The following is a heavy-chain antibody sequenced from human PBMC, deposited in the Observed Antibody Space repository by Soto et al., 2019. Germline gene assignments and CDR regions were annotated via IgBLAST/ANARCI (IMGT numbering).Heavy chain of an antibody. CDR3: ARGGEYSSGWYGY. J-gene: IGHJ4*02. D-gene: IGHD6-19*01. Sequence: EVQLVESGGGLVQPGGSLRLSCAASGFTFSNFWMHWVRQGPGKGLVWVSRINSDESSTSYADSVKGRFTISRDNAKNTLYLQMNSLRAEDTAVYYCARGGEYSSGWYGYWGQGTLVTVSS. V-gene: IGHV3-74*01. CDR2: INSDESST. CDR1: GFTFSNFW.